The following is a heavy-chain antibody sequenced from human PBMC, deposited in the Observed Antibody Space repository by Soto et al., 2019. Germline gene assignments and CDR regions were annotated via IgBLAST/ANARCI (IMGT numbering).Heavy chain of an antibody. D-gene: IGHD6-13*01. Sequence: QVQLVQSGAEVKKPGASVKVSCKASGYTFTSYGVSWVRQAPGRGLEWRGWISAYNGNTNYAQKLQGRVTMTTDTTTSTAYMELRSLRSDDTAVYYCSSFGIASADPYGMDVWGQGTTVTVSS. J-gene: IGHJ6*02. CDR1: GYTFTSYG. CDR3: SSFGIASADPYGMDV. CDR2: ISAYNGNT. V-gene: IGHV1-18*01.